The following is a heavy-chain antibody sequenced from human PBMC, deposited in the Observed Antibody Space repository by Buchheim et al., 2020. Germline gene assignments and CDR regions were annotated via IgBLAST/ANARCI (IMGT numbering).Heavy chain of an antibody. CDR1: GGTFSSYA. V-gene: IGHV1-69*04. D-gene: IGHD6-13*01. J-gene: IGHJ4*02. CDR2: IIPILGIA. CDR3: AREVSSWYYWGY. Sequence: QVQLVQSGAEVKKPGSSVKVSCKASGGTFSSYAISWVRQAPGQGLEWMGRIIPILGIANYAQKFQGRVPITADKSTSTAYLELSSLRSEDTAVYYCAREVSSWYYWGYWGQGTL.